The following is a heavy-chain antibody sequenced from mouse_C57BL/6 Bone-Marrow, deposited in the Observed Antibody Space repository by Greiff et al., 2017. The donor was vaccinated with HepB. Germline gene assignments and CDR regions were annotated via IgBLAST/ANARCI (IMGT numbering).Heavy chain of an antibody. CDR1: GYTFTSYG. D-gene: IGHD6-1*01. V-gene: IGHV1-81*01. J-gene: IGHJ2*01. CDR2: IYPRSGNT. CDR3: ATEPLWPLDY. Sequence: VQLQQSGAELARPGASVKLSCKASGYTFTSYGISWVKQRTGQGLEWIGEIYPRSGNTYYNEKFKGKATLTADKSSSTAYMELRSLTSEDSAVYYCATEPLWPLDYWGQGTTLTVSS.